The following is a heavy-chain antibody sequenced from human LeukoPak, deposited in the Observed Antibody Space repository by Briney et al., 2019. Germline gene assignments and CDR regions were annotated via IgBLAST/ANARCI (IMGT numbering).Heavy chain of an antibody. CDR3: ARLPPHCSGGSCPFDY. CDR2: IYYSGST. V-gene: IGHV4-59*08. CDR1: GGSISSYY. D-gene: IGHD2-15*01. Sequence: PSETLSLTCTVSGGSISSYYWSWIRQPPGKGLEWIGYIYYSGSTNYTPSLKSRVTISVDTSKNQFSLKLSSVTAADTAVYYCARLPPHCSGGSCPFDYWGQGTLVTVSS. J-gene: IGHJ4*02.